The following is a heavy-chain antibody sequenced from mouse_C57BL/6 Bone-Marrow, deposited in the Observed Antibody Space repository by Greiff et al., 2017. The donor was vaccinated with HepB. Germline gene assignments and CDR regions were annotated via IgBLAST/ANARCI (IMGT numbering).Heavy chain of an antibody. CDR2: INPSSGYT. CDR3: ARSGLRRDY. CDR1: GYTFTSYT. Sequence: VQGVESGAELARPGASVKMSCKASGYTFTSYTMHWVKQRPGQGLEWIGYINPSSGYTKYNQKFKDKATLTADKSSSTAYMQLSSLTSEDSAVYYCARSGLRRDYWGQGTTLTVSS. D-gene: IGHD2-4*01. V-gene: IGHV1-4*01. J-gene: IGHJ2*01.